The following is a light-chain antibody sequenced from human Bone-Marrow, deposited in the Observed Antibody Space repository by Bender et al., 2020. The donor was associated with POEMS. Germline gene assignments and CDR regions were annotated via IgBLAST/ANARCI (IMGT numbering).Light chain of an antibody. CDR3: SSYAGSGTVV. CDR1: SCYVGGYNY. CDR2: EVI. V-gene: IGLV2-14*01. J-gene: IGLJ2*01. Sequence: QSALTQPASVSGSPGQSITISCTGTSCYVGGYNYVSWYQQHPGKVPKLLIFEVINWPSGVSSRFSGSKSSNTDSLTISGLQAEDEADYYCSSYAGSGTVVFGGGTKLTVL.